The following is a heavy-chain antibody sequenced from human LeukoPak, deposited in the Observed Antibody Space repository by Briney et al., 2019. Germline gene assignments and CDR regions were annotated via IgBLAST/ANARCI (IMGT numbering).Heavy chain of an antibody. V-gene: IGHV1-2*02. D-gene: IGHD4-23*01. J-gene: IGHJ4*02. CDR1: GYTFTGYY. Sequence: ASVKVSCKASGYTFTGYYMHWVRQAPGQGLEWMGWINPNSGGTSYAQKFQGRVTMTRDTSTSTVYMELSSLRSEDTAVYYCARDYGGNSGFDYWGQGTLVTVSS. CDR2: INPNSGGT. CDR3: ARDYGGNSGFDY.